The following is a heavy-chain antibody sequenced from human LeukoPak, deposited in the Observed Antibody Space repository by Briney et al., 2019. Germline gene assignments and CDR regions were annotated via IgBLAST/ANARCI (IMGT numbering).Heavy chain of an antibody. CDR1: GFTFSSYG. D-gene: IGHD3-22*01. CDR2: IRYDGSNK. Sequence: GGSLRLSCAASGFTFSSYGMHWVRQAPGKGLEWVAFIRYDGSNKYYADSVKGRFTISRDNSKNTLYLQMNSLRAEDTAVYYCAKDSTYYYDSSGYYITGYFDYWGQGTLVTVSS. V-gene: IGHV3-30*02. J-gene: IGHJ4*02. CDR3: AKDSTYYYDSSGYYITGYFDY.